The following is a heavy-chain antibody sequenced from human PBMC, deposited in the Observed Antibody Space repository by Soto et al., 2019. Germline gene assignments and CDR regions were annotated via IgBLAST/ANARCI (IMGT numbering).Heavy chain of an antibody. CDR2: IIPKFGTT. CDR1: GGTFSTYG. J-gene: IGHJ4*02. CDR3: AREVDPYYGGNSLSLDY. V-gene: IGHV1-69*13. D-gene: IGHD4-17*01. Sequence: QVQLVQSGAEVKKPGSSVKVSCKASGGTFSTYGINWVRLAPGRGLEWMGWIIPKFGTTKNAQKFQGRVTLTADESTNTAYMELKYLRSEDMAVYFCAREVDPYYGGNSLSLDYWGQGTLVTVSS.